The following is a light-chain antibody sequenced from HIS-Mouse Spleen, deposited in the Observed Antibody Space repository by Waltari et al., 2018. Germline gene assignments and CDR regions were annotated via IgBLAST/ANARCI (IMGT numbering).Light chain of an antibody. CDR2: AAS. CDR1: QGISSY. V-gene: IGKV1-8*01. Sequence: AIRMTQSPSSFSASTGDRVTIPCRASQGISSYLACYQQKPGKAPKLLIYAASTLQSGVPSRFSGSGSGTDFTLTISCLQSEDFATYYCQQYYSYRFTFGPGTKVDIK. CDR3: QQYYSYRFT. J-gene: IGKJ3*01.